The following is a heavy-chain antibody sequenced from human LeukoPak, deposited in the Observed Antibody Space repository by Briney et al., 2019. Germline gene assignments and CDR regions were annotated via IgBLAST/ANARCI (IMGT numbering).Heavy chain of an antibody. V-gene: IGHV4-59*01. J-gene: IGHJ5*02. CDR2: IYYSGST. Sequence: ASETLSLTCTVSGGSISSYYWSWIRQPPGKGLEWIGYIYYSGSTNYNPSLKSRVTISVDTSKNQFSLKLSSVTAADTAVYYCARQYDYYDSSGYRFDPWGQGTLVTVSS. CDR3: ARQYDYYDSSGYRFDP. CDR1: GGSISSYY. D-gene: IGHD3-22*01.